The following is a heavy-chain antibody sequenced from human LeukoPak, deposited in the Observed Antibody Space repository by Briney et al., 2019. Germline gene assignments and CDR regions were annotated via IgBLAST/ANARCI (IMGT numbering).Heavy chain of an antibody. CDR2: ISAYNGNT. CDR1: GYTFTGYY. J-gene: IGHJ4*02. CDR3: ARVMITFGGVIVRPPDY. Sequence: GASVKVSCKASGYTFTGYYMHWVRQAPGQGLEWMGWISAYNGNTNYAQKLQGRVTMTTDTSTSTAYMELRSLRSDDTAVYYCARVMITFGGVIVRPPDYWGQGTLVTVSS. V-gene: IGHV1-18*04. D-gene: IGHD3-16*02.